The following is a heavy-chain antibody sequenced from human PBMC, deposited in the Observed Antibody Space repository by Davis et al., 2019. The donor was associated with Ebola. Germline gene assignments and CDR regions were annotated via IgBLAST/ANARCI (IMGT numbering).Heavy chain of an antibody. CDR3: AKDLAGDTAMLYYYYYGMDV. CDR2: ISSSSSYI. J-gene: IGHJ6*02. V-gene: IGHV3-21*01. D-gene: IGHD5-18*01. Sequence: GGSLRLSCAASGFTFSSYSMNWVRQAPGKGLEWVSSISSSSSYIYYADSVKGRFTISRDNAKNSLYLQMNSLRAEDTAVYYCAKDLAGDTAMLYYYYYGMDVWGQGTTVTVSS. CDR1: GFTFSSYS.